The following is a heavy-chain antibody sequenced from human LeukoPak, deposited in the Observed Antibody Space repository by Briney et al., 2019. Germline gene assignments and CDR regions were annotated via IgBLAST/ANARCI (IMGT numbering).Heavy chain of an antibody. CDR1: GFTVSSNS. CDR3: ARRPGAYSHPYDY. J-gene: IGHJ4*02. D-gene: IGHD4/OR15-4a*01. Sequence: GGSLRLSCTVSGFTVSSNSMSWVRQAPGEGLEWVSFIYSDNTHYSDSVQGRLTISRDKSNNTLYLQRNSPRAEDTAGYYCARRPGAYSHPYDYWGQGTRVTVSS. V-gene: IGHV3-53*01. CDR2: IYSDNT.